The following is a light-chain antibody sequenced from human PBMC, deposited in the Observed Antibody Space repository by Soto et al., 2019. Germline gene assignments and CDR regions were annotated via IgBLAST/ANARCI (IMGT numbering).Light chain of an antibody. CDR1: QSVHTY. J-gene: IGKJ2*01. V-gene: IGKV3-11*01. Sequence: ETVLTQSPATLSLSPGERATLSCRASQSVHTYLAWYQQKAGQAPRLLIYDASNRATGIPARFSGSGSGTDFTLTISSLEPADCAVYYFQQRSNWPPYTFGQGTKLEIK. CDR3: QQRSNWPPYT. CDR2: DAS.